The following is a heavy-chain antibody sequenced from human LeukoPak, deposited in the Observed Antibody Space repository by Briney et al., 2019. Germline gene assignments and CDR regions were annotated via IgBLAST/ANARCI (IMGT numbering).Heavy chain of an antibody. D-gene: IGHD3-22*01. V-gene: IGHV3-9*01. CDR2: ISWNSGSI. CDR1: GFTFDDYA. Sequence: GGSLRLSCAASGFTFDDYAMHWVRQAPGKGLEWVSGISWNSGSIGYADSVKGRFTISRDNAKNSLYLQMNSLRAEDTALYYCAKDPNYYDSKDAFDIWGQGTMVTVSS. J-gene: IGHJ3*02. CDR3: AKDPNYYDSKDAFDI.